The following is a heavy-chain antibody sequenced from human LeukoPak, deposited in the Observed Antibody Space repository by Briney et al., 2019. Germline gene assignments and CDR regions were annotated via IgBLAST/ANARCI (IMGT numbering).Heavy chain of an antibody. CDR1: GGTFSSYA. CDR3: AREVAATQHRYFDY. V-gene: IGHV1-69*04. Sequence: GASVQVSCKASGGTFSSYAISWVRQAPGQGLEWMGRIIPILGIANYAQKFQGRVTITADKSTSTAYMELSSLRSEDTAVYYCAREVAATQHRYFDYWGQGTLVTVSS. J-gene: IGHJ4*02. CDR2: IIPILGIA. D-gene: IGHD2-15*01.